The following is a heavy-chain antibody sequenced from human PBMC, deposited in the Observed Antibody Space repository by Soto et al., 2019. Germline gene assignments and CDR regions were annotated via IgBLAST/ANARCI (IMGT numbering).Heavy chain of an antibody. J-gene: IGHJ4*02. CDR3: ARARGGSDSSGYYAY. CDR2: INWNSGDI. D-gene: IGHD3-22*01. CDR1: GFTFDDFA. V-gene: IGHV3-9*01. Sequence: GGSLRLSCAASGFTFDDFAMHWVRQAPGKGLEWVSGINWNSGDIDYADSVRGRFTISRDNAKNALYLQMNSLRAEDAAVYYCARARGGSDSSGYYAYWGQGTLVTVSS.